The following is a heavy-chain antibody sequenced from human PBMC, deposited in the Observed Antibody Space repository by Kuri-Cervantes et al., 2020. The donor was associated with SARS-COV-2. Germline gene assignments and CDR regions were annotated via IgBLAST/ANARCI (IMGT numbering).Heavy chain of an antibody. D-gene: IGHD3-22*01. J-gene: IGHJ4*02. Sequence: GGSLRLSCAASGFTFSSYSMNWVRQAPGKGLEWVSSISSSSSYIYYADSVKGRFTISRDNAKNSLYLQMNSLRAEDTAVYYCASPSSGYSGGFDYWVQGTLVTVSS. V-gene: IGHV3-21*01. CDR2: ISSSSSYI. CDR3: ASPSSGYSGGFDY. CDR1: GFTFSSYS.